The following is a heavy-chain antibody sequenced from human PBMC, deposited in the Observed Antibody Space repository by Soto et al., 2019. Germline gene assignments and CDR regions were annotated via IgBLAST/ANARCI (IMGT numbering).Heavy chain of an antibody. CDR2: ISYDGSNK. CDR3: ARDTEMATIIYYYYGMDV. CDR1: GFTFSSYA. J-gene: IGHJ6*02. D-gene: IGHD5-12*01. Sequence: GGSLRLSCAASGFTFSSYAMHWVRQAPGKGLEWVAVISYDGSNKYYADSVKGRFTISRDNSKNTLYLQMNSLRAEDTAVYYCARDTEMATIIYYYYGMDVWGQGTTVTVSS. V-gene: IGHV3-30-3*01.